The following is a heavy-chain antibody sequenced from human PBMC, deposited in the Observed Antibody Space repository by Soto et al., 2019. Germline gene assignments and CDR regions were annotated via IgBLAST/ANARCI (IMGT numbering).Heavy chain of an antibody. D-gene: IGHD2-8*02. CDR2: ISGYNGNT. CDR3: AATGGNYFGLDV. J-gene: IGHJ6*02. CDR1: DNTFTHYG. Sequence: SVQVSCKSSDNTFTHYGINWVRQAPVQVLEWMGWISGYNGNTKYAQKFQDRVTMTADTSTRTAFMEVRSLTSDDTGVYFCAATGGNYFGLDVWGQGTTVTVSS. V-gene: IGHV1-18*01.